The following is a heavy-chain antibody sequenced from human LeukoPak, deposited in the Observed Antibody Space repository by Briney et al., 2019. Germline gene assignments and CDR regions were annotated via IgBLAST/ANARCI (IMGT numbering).Heavy chain of an antibody. D-gene: IGHD6-19*01. CDR3: ARDPYSGGYGAYYYYYMDV. CDR2: ISSSGSTM. J-gene: IGHJ6*03. CDR1: GFIFSDYY. Sequence: GGSLRLSCAASGFIFSDYYMSWIRQAPGKGLEWVSYISSSGSTMYYTDSVKGRFTTSRDNAKDSLYLQMNSLRAEDTAVYYCARDPYSGGYGAYYYYYMDVWGKGTTVTVSS. V-gene: IGHV3-11*01.